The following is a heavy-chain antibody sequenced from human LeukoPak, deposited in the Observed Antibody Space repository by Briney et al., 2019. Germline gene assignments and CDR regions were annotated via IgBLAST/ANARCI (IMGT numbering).Heavy chain of an antibody. CDR3: ARDFSSYYDHRSGYADCYLDN. V-gene: IGHV3-30*15. J-gene: IGHJ4*02. CDR1: GFTFSSHA. CDR2: ISYDGSKE. D-gene: IGHD3-3*01. Sequence: GGSLRLSCAASGFTFSSHAMHWVRQAPGKGLEWVALISYDGSKEYYADSVKGRFTISRDKSKNTLYLQMSALRPEDTAVYYCARDFSSYYDHRSGYADCYLDNWAREPWSPSPQ.